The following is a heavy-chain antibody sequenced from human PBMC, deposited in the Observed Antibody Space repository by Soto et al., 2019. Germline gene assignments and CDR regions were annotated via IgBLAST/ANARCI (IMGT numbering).Heavy chain of an antibody. J-gene: IGHJ6*02. CDR3: ARGVPGYYAVDV. CDR1: GFTFSSYW. V-gene: IGHV3-74*01. CDR2: LNSGGTTA. Sequence: GGSLRLSCAASGFTFSSYWMHWVRQAPGKGLMWISRLNSGGTTANYAVSVSGRFTISRDNAKNTLYLQLNSLSDEDTAVYYCARGVPGYYAVDVWGQGTRVAVAS.